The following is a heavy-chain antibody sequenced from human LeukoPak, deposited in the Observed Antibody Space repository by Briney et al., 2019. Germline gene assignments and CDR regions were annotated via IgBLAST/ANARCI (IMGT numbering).Heavy chain of an antibody. J-gene: IGHJ4*02. CDR1: EFTFSSYG. CDR2: IRYDGSTK. CDR3: AKERHPALYEYYFDY. V-gene: IGHV3-30*02. D-gene: IGHD2-2*01. Sequence: GGSLRLSCAASEFTFSSYGMHWVRQAPGKGLEWVAFIRYDGSTKYYADSVKGRFTISRDNSKNTLYLQMNSLRAEDTAVYYCAKERHPALYEYYFDYWGQGTLVTVSS.